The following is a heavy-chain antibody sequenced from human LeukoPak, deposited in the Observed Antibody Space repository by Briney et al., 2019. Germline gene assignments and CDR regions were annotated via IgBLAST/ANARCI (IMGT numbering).Heavy chain of an antibody. CDR1: GYTFTSYG. CDR2: ISAYNGNT. V-gene: IGHV1-18*01. Sequence: ASVKVSCKASGYTFTSYGISWVRQAPGQGLEWMGWISAYNGNTNYAQKLQGRVTMTTDTSTSTAYMELRSLRSEDTAVYYCARGVRYFDWLSLNRDYYYMDVWGKGTTVTISS. D-gene: IGHD3-9*01. CDR3: ARGVRYFDWLSLNRDYYYMDV. J-gene: IGHJ6*03.